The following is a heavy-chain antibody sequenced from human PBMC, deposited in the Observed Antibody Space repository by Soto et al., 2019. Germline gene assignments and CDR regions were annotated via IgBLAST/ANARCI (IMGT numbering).Heavy chain of an antibody. D-gene: IGHD3-3*01. V-gene: IGHV1-18*01. CDR3: ARDLYDFWSGYSAAPFDP. Sequence: GASVKVSCKASGYTFTSYGISWVRQAPGQGLEWMGWISTYNGNTNYAQKLQGRVTMTTDTSTSTAYMELRSLRSDDTAVYYCARDLYDFWSGYSAAPFDPWGQGTLVTVSS. CDR1: GYTFTSYG. J-gene: IGHJ5*02. CDR2: ISTYNGNT.